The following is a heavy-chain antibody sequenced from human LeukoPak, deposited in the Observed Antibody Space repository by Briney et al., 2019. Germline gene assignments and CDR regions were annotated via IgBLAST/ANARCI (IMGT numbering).Heavy chain of an antibody. V-gene: IGHV3-66*01. CDR3: ARDAHTGSGTYWGGVDYYYGLDV. CDR2: VYGGDTT. J-gene: IGHJ6*02. CDR1: GFTVSSNY. D-gene: IGHD3-10*01. Sequence: GGSLRLSCAASGFTVSSNYMSWVRQAPGKGLEWVSVVYGGDTTYYADSVKGRFTISRDNSKNTLYLQMNSLRAEDTAVYYCARDAHTGSGTYWGGVDYYYGLDVWGQGTTVTVSS.